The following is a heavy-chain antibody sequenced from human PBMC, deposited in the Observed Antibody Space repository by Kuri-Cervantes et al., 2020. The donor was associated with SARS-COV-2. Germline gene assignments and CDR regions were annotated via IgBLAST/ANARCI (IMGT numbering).Heavy chain of an antibody. D-gene: IGHD6-19*01. Sequence: GGSLRLSCAPPGFTFSSYSMNWVRQAPGKGLEWVSSISSSSSYIYYADSVKGRFTISRDNAKNSLYLQMNSLRAEDTAVYYCARSISSGWSFDYWGQGTLVTVSS. CDR3: ARSISSGWSFDY. J-gene: IGHJ4*02. CDR1: GFTFSSYS. V-gene: IGHV3-21*01. CDR2: ISSSSSYI.